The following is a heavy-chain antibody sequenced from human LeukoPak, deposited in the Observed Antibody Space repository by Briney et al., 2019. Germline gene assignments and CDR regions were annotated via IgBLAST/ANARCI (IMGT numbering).Heavy chain of an antibody. V-gene: IGHV5-51*01. CDR3: ARDYGSGSGNWFDA. D-gene: IGHD3-10*01. CDR2: MYPGDSDT. CDR1: GYRFSSYW. Sequence: LGESLKISCQGSGYRFSSYWIGWVRQMPGKGLEWMGTMYPGDSDTRYSPSFQGQVTMSVDKSTTTAYLEWSGLKASDTAMCYCARDYGSGSGNWFDAWGPGTLVTVSS. J-gene: IGHJ5*02.